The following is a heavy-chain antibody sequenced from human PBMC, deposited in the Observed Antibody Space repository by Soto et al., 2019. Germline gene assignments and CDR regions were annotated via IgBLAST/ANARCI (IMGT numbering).Heavy chain of an antibody. V-gene: IGHV1-24*01. CDR1: VGTLSSYA. J-gene: IGHJ4*02. CDR3: PTMVREYLDN. D-gene: IGHD3-10*01. CDR2: FDPEDGET. Sequence: SVKVSCKASVGTLSSYAIRWVRQAPGKGLEWMGGFDPEDGETIYAQKFQGRVTMTEDTSTDTAYMELSSLRSEDTAVYYRPTMVREYLDNWGQGTLVTGSS.